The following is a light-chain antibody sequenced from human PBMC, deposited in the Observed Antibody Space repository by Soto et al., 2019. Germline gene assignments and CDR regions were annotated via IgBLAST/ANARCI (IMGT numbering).Light chain of an antibody. Sequence: EIVMTQSPATLSVSPGERATLSCRASQSVSSNLAWYQQKPAQAPRLLIYGASTRATGIPARFSGSGSGTEFTLTSSSLQSEDFAAYYCQHYNNWPRTFGQGTKVEIK. V-gene: IGKV3-15*01. CDR3: QHYNNWPRT. J-gene: IGKJ1*01. CDR1: QSVSSN. CDR2: GAS.